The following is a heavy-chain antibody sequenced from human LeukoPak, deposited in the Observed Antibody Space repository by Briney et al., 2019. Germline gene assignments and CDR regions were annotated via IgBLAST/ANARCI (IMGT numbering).Heavy chain of an antibody. Sequence: GGSLRLSCAASGFTFSSYAMSWVRQAPGKGLEWVSAISGSGGSTYYADSVKGRFTISRDNSKNTLYLQMNSLRAEDTAVLYCARGYCTSTSCYRFEYWGQGTLVTVSS. J-gene: IGHJ4*02. CDR2: ISGSGGST. V-gene: IGHV3-23*01. D-gene: IGHD2-2*02. CDR1: GFTFSSYA. CDR3: ARGYCTSTSCYRFEY.